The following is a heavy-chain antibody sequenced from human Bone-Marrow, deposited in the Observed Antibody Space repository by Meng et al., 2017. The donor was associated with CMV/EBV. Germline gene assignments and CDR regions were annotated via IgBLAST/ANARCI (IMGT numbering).Heavy chain of an antibody. CDR1: GLTFSSYW. D-gene: IGHD1-14*01. J-gene: IGHJ4*02. V-gene: IGHV3-7*01. CDR3: LTETSLKVFDY. CDR2: ISPDGSVT. Sequence: GGSLRLSCEVSGLTFSSYWMAWARQVPGKELKWVANISPDGSVTYYVDSVTGRFTISRDNTKASFYLQMTSLRAEDTAVYYCLTETSLKVFDYWGQGSLVTVSS.